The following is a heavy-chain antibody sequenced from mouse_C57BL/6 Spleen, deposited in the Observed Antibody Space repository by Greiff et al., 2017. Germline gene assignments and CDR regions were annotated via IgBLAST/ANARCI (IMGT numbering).Heavy chain of an antibody. J-gene: IGHJ2*01. Sequence: EVQLQESGGGLVKPGGSLKLSCAASGFTFSSYAMSWVRQTPEKRLEWVATISDGGSYTYYPDNVKGRFTISRDNAKNNLYLQMSHLKSEDTAMYYCARAGWRSRDYFDDWGQGTTLTVSS. CDR1: GFTFSSYA. CDR3: ARAGWRSRDYFDD. D-gene: IGHD1-1*02. V-gene: IGHV5-4*01. CDR2: ISDGGSYT.